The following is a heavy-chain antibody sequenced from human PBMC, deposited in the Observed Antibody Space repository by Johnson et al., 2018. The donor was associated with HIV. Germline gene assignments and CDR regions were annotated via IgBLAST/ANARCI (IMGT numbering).Heavy chain of an antibody. CDR2: IYSGGST. CDR3: ARDASYYGSANDAFDI. V-gene: IGHV3-53*01. J-gene: IGHJ3*02. CDR1: GFIVSTNY. Sequence: VQLVESGGGLIQPGGSLRLSCAASGFIVSTNYMNWVRQAPGKGLEWVSVIYSGGSTYYADSVKGRFTISRDNSKNTLYLQMNSLRAEDTAVYYCARDASYYGSANDAFDIWGQGTMVTVSS. D-gene: IGHD3-10*01.